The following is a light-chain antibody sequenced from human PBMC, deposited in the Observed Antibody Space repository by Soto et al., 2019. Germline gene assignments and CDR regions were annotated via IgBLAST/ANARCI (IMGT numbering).Light chain of an antibody. V-gene: IGLV2-14*01. CDR3: SSYTDSSTVV. CDR1: SSDVDSYNY. Sequence: QSVLTQPAPVSGSPGQSITISCTGTSSDVDSYNYVSWYQHHPGKAPKLMIYEVNNRPSGVSNRFSGSKSGNTASLTISGVQAEDEADYYCSSYTDSSTVVFGTGTKVTVL. CDR2: EVN. J-gene: IGLJ1*01.